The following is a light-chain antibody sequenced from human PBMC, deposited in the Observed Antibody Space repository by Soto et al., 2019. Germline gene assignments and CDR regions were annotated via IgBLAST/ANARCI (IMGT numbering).Light chain of an antibody. CDR3: QQFNVYPLT. CDR1: QGISSA. J-gene: IGKJ4*01. CDR2: YAS. V-gene: IGKV1-13*02. Sequence: ATQLTQSPSSLTASVGDRVIISCRTSQGISSALAWFQQKPGKTPKLLISYASTLESGVPSRFSGSGSGTDFTLTISGLQPEDFATYYCQQFNVYPLTFGGGTKV.